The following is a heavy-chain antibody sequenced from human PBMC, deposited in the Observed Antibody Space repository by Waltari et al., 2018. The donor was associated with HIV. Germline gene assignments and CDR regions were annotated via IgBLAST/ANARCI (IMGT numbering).Heavy chain of an antibody. V-gene: IGHV3-23*01. CDR3: AKSAHRLAYCSGDCHSDY. J-gene: IGHJ4*02. CDR1: GFTFSSYA. D-gene: IGHD2-21*02. Sequence: EVQLLESGGGLVQPGGSLRLSCAASGFTFSSYAMSWVRQAPGKGLEWVSGISGSGGSTNYADSVKGRFTISRDNSKNTLYLQMNSLRAEDTAVYYCAKSAHRLAYCSGDCHSDYWGQGTLVTVSS. CDR2: ISGSGGST.